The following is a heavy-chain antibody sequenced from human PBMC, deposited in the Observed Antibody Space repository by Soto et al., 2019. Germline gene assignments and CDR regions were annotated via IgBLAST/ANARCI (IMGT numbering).Heavy chain of an antibody. CDR2: IYYSGST. Sequence: SDTLSLTCTVSGGSISSYYWSWIRQPPGKGLEWIGYIYYSGSTNYNPSLKSRVTISVDTSKNQFSLKLSSVTAADTAVYYCARGGIAAAGTLNYYYYGMDVWGQGTTVT. J-gene: IGHJ6*02. D-gene: IGHD6-13*01. CDR3: ARGGIAAAGTLNYYYYGMDV. V-gene: IGHV4-59*01. CDR1: GGSISSYY.